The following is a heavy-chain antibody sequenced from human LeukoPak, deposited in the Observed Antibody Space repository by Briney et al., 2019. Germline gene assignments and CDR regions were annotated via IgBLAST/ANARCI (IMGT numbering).Heavy chain of an antibody. J-gene: IGHJ4*02. D-gene: IGHD4-23*01. V-gene: IGHV3-74*01. Sequence: PGGSLRLSCAASGFTFSSYWMNWVHQAPGKGLVWVSRIASDGSSTTYADSVKGRFSISRDNAKNTLYLQMNSLRVEDTAVYYCARGRPHGNDYWGQGTLDTVSS. CDR3: ARGRPHGNDY. CDR2: IASDGSST. CDR1: GFTFSSYW.